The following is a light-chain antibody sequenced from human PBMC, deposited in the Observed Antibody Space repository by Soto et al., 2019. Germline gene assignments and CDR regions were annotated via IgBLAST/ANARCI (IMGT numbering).Light chain of an antibody. V-gene: IGKV4-1*01. Sequence: SCWSSQSVLHNSNNKNYLAWYHQKPGQPPKLLIYWASTRESGVPDRFSGSGSGTDFTLTISSLQAEDVAVYYCQQYYSIPITFGQGTRLEIK. J-gene: IGKJ5*01. CDR1: QSVLHNSNNKNY. CDR3: QQYYSIPIT. CDR2: WAS.